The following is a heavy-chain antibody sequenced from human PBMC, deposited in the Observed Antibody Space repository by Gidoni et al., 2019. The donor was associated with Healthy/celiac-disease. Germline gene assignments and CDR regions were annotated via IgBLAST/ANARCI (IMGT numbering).Heavy chain of an antibody. CDR1: GASISTSSYY. CDR3: VVYAHYYYYYGMDV. V-gene: IGHV4-39*01. Sequence: HLQLQESGPGLVKPSETLSLTCTVSGASISTSSYYWGWIRQPPGKGLEWIGSIYYSGSTYYNPSLKSRVTISVDTSKNQFSLKLSSVTAADTAVYYCVVYAHYYYYYGMDVWGQGTTVTVSS. D-gene: IGHD2-8*01. CDR2: IYYSGST. J-gene: IGHJ6*02.